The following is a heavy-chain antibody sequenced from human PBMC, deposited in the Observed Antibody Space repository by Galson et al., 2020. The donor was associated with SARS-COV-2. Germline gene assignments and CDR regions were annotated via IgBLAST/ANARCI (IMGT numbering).Heavy chain of an antibody. J-gene: IGHJ2*01. D-gene: IGHD4-4*01. CDR3: ARNDYRKVPYWYFDL. CDR1: GGSFSGYY. V-gene: IGHV4-34*01. CDR2: INHSGST. Sequence: SETLSLTCAVYGGSFSGYYWSWIRQPPGKGLEWIGEINHSGSTNYNPSLKSRVTISVDTSKNQFSLKLSSVTAADTAVYYCARNDYRKVPYWYFDLWGRGTLVTVSS.